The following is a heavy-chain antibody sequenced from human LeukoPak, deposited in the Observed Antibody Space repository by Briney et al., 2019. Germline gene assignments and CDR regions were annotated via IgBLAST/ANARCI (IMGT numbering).Heavy chain of an antibody. V-gene: IGHV7-4-1*02. Sequence: GASVKVSCKASGYTFTSYAMNWVRQAPGQGLEWMGWINTNTGNPTYAQGFTGRFVFSLDTSVSTAYLQISSLKAEDTAVYYCARSGGDGYNEWLDPWGQGTLVTVSS. D-gene: IGHD5-24*01. CDR2: INTNTGNP. CDR3: ARSGGDGYNEWLDP. J-gene: IGHJ5*02. CDR1: GYTFTSYA.